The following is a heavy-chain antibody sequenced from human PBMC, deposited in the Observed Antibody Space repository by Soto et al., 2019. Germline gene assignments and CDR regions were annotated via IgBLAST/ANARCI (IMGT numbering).Heavy chain of an antibody. D-gene: IGHD2-2*01. CDR3: ASCLHAASAGAPIRLDS. Sequence: TPGKGLEWGSYISSSSTYTNYADSVKGRFTISRDNAKNSLYLQMSSLRAEDTAVYYCASCLHAASAGAPIRLDSWCLRTLVTVSA. CDR2: ISSSSTYT. J-gene: IGHJ4*02. V-gene: IGHV3-11*06.